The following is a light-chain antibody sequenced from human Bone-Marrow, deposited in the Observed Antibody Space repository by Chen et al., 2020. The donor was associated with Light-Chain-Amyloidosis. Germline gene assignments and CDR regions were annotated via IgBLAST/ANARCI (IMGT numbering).Light chain of an antibody. J-gene: IGKJ4*01. CDR2: AAS. Sequence: DIQMTQSPSSLSASVGDRVTITCRASQTITTYLNWYQQKPGKGPKVLIYAASTLQSGVPSRFSGTGSGTDFTLTISSLKPEDCATDYCQQSFSFPLTFGGGTRVEIK. CDR1: QTITTY. V-gene: IGKV1-39*01. CDR3: QQSFSFPLT.